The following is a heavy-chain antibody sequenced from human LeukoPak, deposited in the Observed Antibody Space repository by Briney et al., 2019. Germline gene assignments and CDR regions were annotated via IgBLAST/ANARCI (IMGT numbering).Heavy chain of an antibody. CDR2: IYYSGST. J-gene: IGHJ4*02. D-gene: IGHD2-15*01. CDR3: ARDVEVGYCSGGSCYTRIFDY. V-gene: IGHV4-31*03. CDR1: GGSISSGGYY. Sequence: PSETLSLTCTVSGGSISSGGYYWSRIRQHPGKGLEWIGYIYYSGSTYYNPSLKSRVTISVDTSKNQFSLKLSSVTAADTAVYYCARDVEVGYCSGGSCYTRIFDYWGQGTLVTVSS.